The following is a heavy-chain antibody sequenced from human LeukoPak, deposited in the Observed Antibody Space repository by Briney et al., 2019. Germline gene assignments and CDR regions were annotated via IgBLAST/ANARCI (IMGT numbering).Heavy chain of an antibody. CDR2: IIPIFGTA. CDR3: ARVGWGGNSESQTLQTRLQYYYYMDV. V-gene: IGHV1-69*06. CDR1: GGTFSSYA. J-gene: IGHJ6*03. Sequence: SVKVSCKASGGTFSSYAISWVRQAPGQGLEWMGGIIPIFGTANYAQNFQGRVTITADKSTSTAYMELSSLRSEDTAVYYCARVGWGGNSESQTLQTRLQYYYYMDVWGKGTTVTVSS. D-gene: IGHD4-23*01.